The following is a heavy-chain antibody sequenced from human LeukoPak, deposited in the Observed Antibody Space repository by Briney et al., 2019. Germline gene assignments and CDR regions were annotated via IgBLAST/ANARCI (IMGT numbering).Heavy chain of an antibody. CDR1: GFTFSTYW. V-gene: IGHV3-74*01. J-gene: IGHJ4*02. CDR2: ISGDGSST. D-gene: IGHD6-19*01. Sequence: GSLRLSCAASGFTFSTYWMHWVRQPPGKGLVWVSRISGDGSSTSYADSVKGRFTISRDNAQNTVYLQMNSLRPEDTAIYYCAVIAVSDLGQGALVTVSS. CDR3: AVIAVSD.